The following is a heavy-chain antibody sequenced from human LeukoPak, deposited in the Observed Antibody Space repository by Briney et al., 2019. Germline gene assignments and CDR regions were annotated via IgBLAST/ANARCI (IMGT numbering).Heavy chain of an antibody. CDR3: AKMSNYGEVDY. CDR2: IWYGGSDK. Sequence: GGSLRLSCAASGFTFSSYGMHWVRQAPGKGLEWVAVIWYGGSDKYYADSVKGRFTISRDNSKNTLYLQMNSLRAEDTAVYYCAKMSNYGEVDYWGQGTLVTVSS. D-gene: IGHD4-11*01. V-gene: IGHV3-30*02. J-gene: IGHJ4*02. CDR1: GFTFSSYG.